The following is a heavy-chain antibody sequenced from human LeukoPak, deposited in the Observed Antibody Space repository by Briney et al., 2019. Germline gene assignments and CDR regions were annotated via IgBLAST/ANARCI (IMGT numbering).Heavy chain of an antibody. D-gene: IGHD3-10*01. J-gene: IGHJ4*02. CDR2: INHSGST. CDR3: ARHYYGSGRPSSRSQSDDY. V-gene: IGHV4-30-2*01. CDR1: GGSISSGGYY. Sequence: PSQTLSLTCAVSGGSISSGGYYWSWIRQPPGKGLEWIGEINHSGSTNYNPSLKSRVTISVDTSKNQFSLKLSSVTAADTAVYYCARHYYGSGRPSSRSQSDDYWGQGTLVTVSS.